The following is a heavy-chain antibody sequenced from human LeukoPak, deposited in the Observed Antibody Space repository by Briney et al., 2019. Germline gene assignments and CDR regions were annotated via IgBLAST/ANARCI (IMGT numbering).Heavy chain of an antibody. Sequence: PSETLSLTCTVSGGSISSYYWSWLRQPPGKGLEWIGYIYTSGSTNYNPSLKSRVTISVDTSKNQFSLKLSSVTAADTAVYYCARHARWTPFDYWGQGTLVTVSS. CDR1: GGSISSYY. CDR2: IYTSGST. D-gene: IGHD4-23*01. J-gene: IGHJ4*02. CDR3: ARHARWTPFDY. V-gene: IGHV4-4*09.